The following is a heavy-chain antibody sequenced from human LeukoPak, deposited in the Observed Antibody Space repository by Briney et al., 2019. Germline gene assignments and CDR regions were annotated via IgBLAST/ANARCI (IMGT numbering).Heavy chain of an antibody. CDR1: GFTFSSYG. Sequence: GGSLRLSCAASGFTFSSYGMHWVRQAPGKGRDWVAVISYDGSNKYYADSVKGRFTISRDNSKNTLFLQMNSLRADDTAVYYCAKGSNRGVATIDYWGQGTLVTVSS. CDR3: AKGSNRGVATIDY. CDR2: ISYDGSNK. D-gene: IGHD5-12*01. J-gene: IGHJ4*02. V-gene: IGHV3-30*18.